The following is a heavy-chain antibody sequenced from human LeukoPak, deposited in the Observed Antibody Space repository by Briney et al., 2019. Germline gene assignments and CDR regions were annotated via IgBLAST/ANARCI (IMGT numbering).Heavy chain of an antibody. D-gene: IGHD6-19*01. Sequence: GGSLRLSCAASGFTFSDYYMSWVRQAPGKGLEWVSAISGSGGSTYYADSVKGRFTISRDNSKNTLYLQMNSLRAEDTAVYYCAKDRLFSGWLRPIAFDYWGQGTLVTVSS. CDR3: AKDRLFSGWLRPIAFDY. V-gene: IGHV3-23*01. CDR1: GFTFSDYY. J-gene: IGHJ4*02. CDR2: ISGSGGST.